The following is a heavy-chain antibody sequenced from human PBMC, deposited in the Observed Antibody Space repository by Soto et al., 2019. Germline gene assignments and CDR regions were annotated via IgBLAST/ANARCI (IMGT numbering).Heavy chain of an antibody. CDR1: GGTFSSYS. CDR3: ASYCSSTSCYKDDAFDI. J-gene: IGHJ3*02. V-gene: IGHV1-69*13. CDR2: IIPIFGTA. Sequence: GASVKVSCKASGGTFSSYSISWVRQAPGQGLEWMGGIIPIFGTANYAQKFQGRVTITADESTSTAYMELSSLRSEDTAVYYCASYCSSTSCYKDDAFDIWGQGTMVTVSS. D-gene: IGHD2-2*02.